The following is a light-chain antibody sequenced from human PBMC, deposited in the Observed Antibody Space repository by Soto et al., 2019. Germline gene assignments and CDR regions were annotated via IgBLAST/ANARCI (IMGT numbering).Light chain of an antibody. CDR1: QNIRSS. CDR3: QKYDIWPPYT. V-gene: IGKV3-15*01. CDR2: DAS. Sequence: EIVFAQSPGTPSLSPGERATLSCRASQNIRSSLAWYQQRPGQAPRLLIYDASNRATGIPHRFSGGGSGTEFTVTISRLQSEDFAIYYCQKYDIWPPYTFGQGTKVDIK. J-gene: IGKJ2*01.